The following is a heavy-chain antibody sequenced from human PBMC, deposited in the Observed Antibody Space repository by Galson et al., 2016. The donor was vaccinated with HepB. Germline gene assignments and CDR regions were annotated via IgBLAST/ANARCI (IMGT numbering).Heavy chain of an antibody. CDR3: ARDLTGFKKYYGCWSGYFYYYYGMDV. CDR1: GFTFSSYS. D-gene: IGHD3-3*01. Sequence: SLRLSCAGSGFTFSSYSMNWVRQAPGKGLEWVSSISSSSTYIYYADSVKGRFTISRDNAKNSLSRQMNSLRAEDTAVYYCARDLTGFKKYYGCWSGYFYYYYGMDVWGQGTTVTVSS. CDR2: ISSSSTYI. J-gene: IGHJ6*02. V-gene: IGHV3-21*01.